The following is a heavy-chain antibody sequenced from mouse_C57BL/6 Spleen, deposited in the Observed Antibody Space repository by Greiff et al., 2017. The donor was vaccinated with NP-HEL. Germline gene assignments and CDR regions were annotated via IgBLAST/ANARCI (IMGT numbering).Heavy chain of an antibody. V-gene: IGHV3-6*01. Sequence: EVKVEESGPGLVKPSQSLSLTCSVTGYSITSGYYWNWIRQFPGNKLEWMGYISYDGSNNYNPSLKNRISITRDTSKNQFFLKLNSVTTEDTATYYCASPVYYGSSSWFAYWGQGTLVTVSA. CDR3: ASPVYYGSSSWFAY. CDR1: GYSITSGYY. D-gene: IGHD1-1*01. J-gene: IGHJ3*01. CDR2: ISYDGSN.